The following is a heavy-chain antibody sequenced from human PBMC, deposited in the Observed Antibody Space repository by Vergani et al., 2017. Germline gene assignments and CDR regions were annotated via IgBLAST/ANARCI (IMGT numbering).Heavy chain of an antibody. V-gene: IGHV4-34*01. CDR3: ARQDYYGSGRGGPYNWFDP. J-gene: IGHJ5*02. CDR1: GGSFSGYY. D-gene: IGHD3-10*01. CDR2: INHSGST. Sequence: QVQLQQWGAGLLKPSETLSLTCAVYGGSFSGYYWSWIRQPPGKGLEWIGEINHSGSTNYNPSLKSRVTISVDTSKNQFSLKLSSVTAADTAVYYCARQDYYGSGRGGPYNWFDPWGQGTLVTVSS.